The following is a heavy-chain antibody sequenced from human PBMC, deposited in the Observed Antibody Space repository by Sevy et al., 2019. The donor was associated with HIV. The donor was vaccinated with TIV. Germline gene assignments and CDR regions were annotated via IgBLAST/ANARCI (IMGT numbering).Heavy chain of an antibody. CDR1: GYSFTSYW. CDR3: ARHPIRSGLGLTGDTTNFDY. V-gene: IGHV5-51*01. J-gene: IGHJ4*02. Sequence: GESLKISCKGSGYSFTSYWIGWVRQMPRKGLEWMGIIYPGDSDTRYSPSFQGQVTISADKSISTAYLQWSSLKASDTAMYYCARHPIRSGLGLTGDTTNFDYWGQGTLVTVSS. D-gene: IGHD7-27*01. CDR2: IYPGDSDT.